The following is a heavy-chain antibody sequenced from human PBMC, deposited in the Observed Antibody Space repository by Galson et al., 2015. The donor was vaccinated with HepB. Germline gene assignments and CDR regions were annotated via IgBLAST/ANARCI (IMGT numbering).Heavy chain of an antibody. V-gene: IGHV3-30*04. D-gene: IGHD3-3*01. CDR2: ISYDGGED. Sequence: SLRLSCAASESTFRSYPMHWVRRAPGMGLEWVAVISYDGGEDYYADSVMGRFTISRDNSRNTLYLQMSSLRPEDTAVYYCARDHNNFWSRGIWYFDLWGRGTLVTVSS. J-gene: IGHJ2*01. CDR3: ARDHNNFWSRGIWYFDL. CDR1: ESTFRSYP.